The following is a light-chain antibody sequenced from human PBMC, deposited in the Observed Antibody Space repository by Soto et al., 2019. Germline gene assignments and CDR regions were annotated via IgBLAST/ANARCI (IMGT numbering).Light chain of an antibody. Sequence: EIVLTQSPGTLSLSPGERATLSCRASQSVSSSYLAWYQQKPGQAPRLLIYGASSRATGIPDRFSGSGSGKDFTLTISILEPEDFAVYYCQQYGSSPPITFGQGTRLEIK. V-gene: IGKV3-20*01. CDR3: QQYGSSPPIT. CDR1: QSVSSSY. J-gene: IGKJ5*01. CDR2: GAS.